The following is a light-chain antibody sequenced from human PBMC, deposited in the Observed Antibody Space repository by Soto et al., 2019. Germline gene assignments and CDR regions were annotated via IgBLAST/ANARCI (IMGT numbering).Light chain of an antibody. Sequence: SVLTQPASVSGSPGQSITISCTGTITDIGAYNYVSWYQQHPGKAPKLLIYGVSSRPSGVSNRFSGSKSGNAAYLTISGLQADDEAEYYCSSYTSSITPYVVGTGTKVTVL. J-gene: IGLJ1*01. CDR3: SSYTSSITPYV. V-gene: IGLV2-14*01. CDR2: GVS. CDR1: ITDIGAYNY.